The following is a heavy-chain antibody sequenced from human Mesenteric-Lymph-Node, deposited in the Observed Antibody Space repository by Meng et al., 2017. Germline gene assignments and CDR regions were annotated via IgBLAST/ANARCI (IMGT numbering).Heavy chain of an antibody. CDR1: GFTFSNYW. CDR2: IREDAALK. J-gene: IGHJ3*02. D-gene: IGHD3-10*01. V-gene: IGHV3-7*01. CDR3: ARDPSPKLGRSHYDALDI. Sequence: GGSLRLSCAASGFTFSNYWMTWVRQAPGKGLEWVANIREDAALKNYVDSVEGRFTISRDNAKNSLYLQMNALRAEDTAVYYCARDPSPKLGRSHYDALDIWGQGTMVTVSS.